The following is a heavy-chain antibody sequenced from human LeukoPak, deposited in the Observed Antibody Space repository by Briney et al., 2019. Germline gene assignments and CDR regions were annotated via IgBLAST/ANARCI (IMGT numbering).Heavy chain of an antibody. J-gene: IGHJ4*02. CDR2: IDPRDSYT. V-gene: IGHV5-10-1*01. CDR3: ARLYMVPDY. CDR1: GFTFSSYW. D-gene: IGHD3-10*01. Sequence: GGSLRLSCAASGFTFSSYWMSWVRQAPGKGLEWMGTIDPRDSYTNYSPSFQGHVTISADKSISTAYLQWSSLKASDTAIYYCARLYMVPDYWGQGTLVTVSS.